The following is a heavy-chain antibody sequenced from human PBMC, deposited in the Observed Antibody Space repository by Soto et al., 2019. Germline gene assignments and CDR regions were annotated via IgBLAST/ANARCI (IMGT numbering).Heavy chain of an antibody. Sequence: ASVKVSCKVSGYTLTELSMHWVRQAPGKGLEWMGGFDPEDGETIYAQKFQGRVTMTEDTSTDTAYMELSSLRSDDTAVYYCAREGSTIRNYDYYYYGMDVWGQGTTVTVSS. CDR1: GYTLTELS. D-gene: IGHD5-12*01. J-gene: IGHJ6*02. V-gene: IGHV1-24*01. CDR3: AREGSTIRNYDYYYYGMDV. CDR2: FDPEDGET.